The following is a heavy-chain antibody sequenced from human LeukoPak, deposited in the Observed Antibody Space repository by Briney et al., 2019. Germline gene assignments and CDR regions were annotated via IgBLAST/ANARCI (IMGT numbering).Heavy chain of an antibody. V-gene: IGHV3-7*01. CDR1: GFTFSSYW. J-gene: IGHJ4*02. D-gene: IGHD6-13*01. CDR3: ARVGKQQLVTGYFDY. CDR2: IKEDGSEK. Sequence: GGSLRLSCAASGFTFSSYWMSWVHQAPGKGLEWVANIKEDGSEKYYVDSVKGRFTISRENAKNSLYLQMNSLRAEDTAVYYCARVGKQQLVTGYFDYWGQGTLVTVSS.